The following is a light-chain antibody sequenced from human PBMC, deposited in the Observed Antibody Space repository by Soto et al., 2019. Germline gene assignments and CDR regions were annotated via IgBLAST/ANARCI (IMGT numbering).Light chain of an antibody. Sequence: QSALTQPPSASGSPGQSVTISCTGTSSDVGAFNYVSWYQQHPGKAPKLLIFEINKRPSGVPDRFSASKSGNTASLTVSGLQAEDEADYYCSSYAGSNIYVFGGGTQLTVL. V-gene: IGLV2-8*01. J-gene: IGLJ7*01. CDR1: SSDVGAFNY. CDR2: EIN. CDR3: SSYAGSNIYV.